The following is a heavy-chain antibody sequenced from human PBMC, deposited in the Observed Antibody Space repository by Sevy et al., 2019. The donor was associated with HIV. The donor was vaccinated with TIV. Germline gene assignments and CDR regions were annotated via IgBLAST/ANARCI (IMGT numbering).Heavy chain of an antibody. J-gene: IGHJ5*02. V-gene: IGHV3-13*01. D-gene: IGHD3-10*01. Sequence: GGSLRLSCAASGFTFSSYDMHWVRQATGKGLEWVSAIGTAGDTYYPGSVKGRFTISRENAKNSLYLQMISLRAGDTAVYDGARGAYGSGSYYNWFDPWGQGTLVTVSS. CDR2: IGTAGDT. CDR1: GFTFSSYD. CDR3: ARGAYGSGSYYNWFDP.